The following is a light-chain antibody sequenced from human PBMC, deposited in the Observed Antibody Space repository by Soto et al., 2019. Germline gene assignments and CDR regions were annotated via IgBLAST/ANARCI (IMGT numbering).Light chain of an antibody. J-gene: IGKJ1*01. Sequence: DIVLTQTPLSSPVTLGKPASISCRSSQSLVDSDGNTSFSWLQQRPGQHPKLLIYQGSHRFSGVPDRLSGSGAGTDFTLKISRVETEDVGVYYFVEFSQFPLTLGQGNKVEIK. CDR1: QSLVDSDGNTS. CDR3: VEFSQFPLT. V-gene: IGKV2-24*01. CDR2: QGS.